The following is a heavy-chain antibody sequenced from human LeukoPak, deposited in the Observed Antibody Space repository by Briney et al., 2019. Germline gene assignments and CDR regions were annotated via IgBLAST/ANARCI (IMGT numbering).Heavy chain of an antibody. CDR2: INPNSGGT. D-gene: IGHD6-19*01. J-gene: IGHJ4*02. CDR3: APGGRVGSSGQPGQIPFDN. V-gene: IGHV1-2*02. CDR1: GYTFTSYY. Sequence: ASVKVSCKASGYTFTSYYMHWVRQAPGQGLEWMGWINPNSGGTNYAQKFQGRVTMTRDTSFSTAYMELSRMRSDDTAVYYCAPGGRVGSSGQPGQIPFDNWGQETLVTVSS.